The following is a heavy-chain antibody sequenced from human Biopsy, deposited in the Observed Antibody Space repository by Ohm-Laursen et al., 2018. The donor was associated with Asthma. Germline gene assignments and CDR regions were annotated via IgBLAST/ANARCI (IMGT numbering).Heavy chain of an antibody. CDR1: GFSFSNYG. CDR2: ISFDGTNR. D-gene: IGHD1-26*01. J-gene: IGHJ4*02. Sequence: SLRLSCSASGFSFSNYGMHWVRQAPGKGLDWVAVISFDGTNRNYTDSVKGRFTISRDNSRNTLHLEMNSLRAEDTAVYFCAKEVFPGWELRRGPDSWDQGTLATVSS. V-gene: IGHV3-30*18. CDR3: AKEVFPGWELRRGPDS.